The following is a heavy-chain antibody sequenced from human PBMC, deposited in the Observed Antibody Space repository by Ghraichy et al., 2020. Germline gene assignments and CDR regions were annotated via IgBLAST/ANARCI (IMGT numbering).Heavy chain of an antibody. J-gene: IGHJ5*02. V-gene: IGHV1-69*13. CDR2: IIPIFGTA. CDR3: AREGPGRTYWFDP. D-gene: IGHD1-26*01. Sequence: SVKVSCKASGGTFSSYAISWVRQAPGQGLEWMGGIIPIFGTANYAQKFQGRVTITADESTSTAYMELSSLRSEDTAVYYCAREGPGRTYWFDPWGQGTLVTVSS. CDR1: GGTFSSYA.